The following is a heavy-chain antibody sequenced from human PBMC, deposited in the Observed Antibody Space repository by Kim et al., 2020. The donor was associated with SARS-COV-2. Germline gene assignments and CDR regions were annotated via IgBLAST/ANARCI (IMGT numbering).Heavy chain of an antibody. CDR2: KT. D-gene: IGHD4-4*01. CDR3: ARDMNPTVYDY. J-gene: IGHJ4*02. Sequence: KTKYQQKYQGRVTITRDTSANTAYMDLSSLTSEDTAIYYCARDMNPTVYDYWGQGTLVTVSS. V-gene: IGHV1-3*01.